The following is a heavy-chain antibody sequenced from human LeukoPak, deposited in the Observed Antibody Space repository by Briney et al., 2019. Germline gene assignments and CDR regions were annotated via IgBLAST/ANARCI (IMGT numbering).Heavy chain of an antibody. CDR1: GGSISSSSYY. D-gene: IGHD6-13*01. CDR2: IYYSGST. J-gene: IGHJ5*02. Sequence: SETLSLTCTVSGGSISSSSYYWGWIRQPPGKGLEWIGSIYYSGSTYYNPSLKSRVTISVDTSKNQFSLKLSSVTAADTAVYYCARVGRQQLVFGSAPMNWFDPWGQGTLVTVSS. V-gene: IGHV4-39*07. CDR3: ARVGRQQLVFGSAPMNWFDP.